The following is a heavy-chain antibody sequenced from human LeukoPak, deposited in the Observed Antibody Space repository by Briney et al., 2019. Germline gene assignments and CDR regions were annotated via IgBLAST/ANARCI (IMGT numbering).Heavy chain of an antibody. D-gene: IGHD3-22*01. Sequence: GGSLRLSCAASGFTFSSYGMHWVRQAPGKGLEWVAVISYDGSNKYYADSVKGRFTISRDNSKNTLYLQMNSLRAEDTAVYYCARDVRYYYDSSGYSTYFDYWGQGTLVTVSS. V-gene: IGHV3-30*03. CDR3: ARDVRYYYDSSGYSTYFDY. J-gene: IGHJ4*02. CDR2: ISYDGSNK. CDR1: GFTFSSYG.